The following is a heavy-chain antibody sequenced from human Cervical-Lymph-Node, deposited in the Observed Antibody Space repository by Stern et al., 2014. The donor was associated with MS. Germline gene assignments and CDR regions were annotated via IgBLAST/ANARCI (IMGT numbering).Heavy chain of an antibody. J-gene: IGHJ5*02. CDR1: GYNFTSSW. Sequence: EVQLVESGTEVMKPGESLKISCKASGYNFTSSWIVWVRQMPGKGLEWMGIIYPGDSDTRYSPSFQGQVTMSADKSTSPAYLQWSSLKAADTAIYYCARHASGYTSSWYQKYNWFDPWGQGSLVTVSS. V-gene: IGHV5-51*01. CDR2: IYPGDSDT. D-gene: IGHD6-13*01. CDR3: ARHASGYTSSWYQKYNWFDP.